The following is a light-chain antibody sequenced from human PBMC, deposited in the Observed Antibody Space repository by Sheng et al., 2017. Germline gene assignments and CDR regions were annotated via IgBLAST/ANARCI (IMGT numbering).Light chain of an antibody. CDR2: YRSDSDQ. CDR1: SGVSVHTSY. V-gene: IGLV5-45*01. Sequence: QAVLTQPASLSASPGASASLTCTLRSGVSVHTSYIYWYQRKPGSPPQYLLRYRSDSDQQQGSGVPSRFSGSKDASANAAILLISGLQSEDEADYYCLIWHSSAWVFGGGTKLTVL. J-gene: IGLJ3*02. CDR3: LIWHSSAWV.